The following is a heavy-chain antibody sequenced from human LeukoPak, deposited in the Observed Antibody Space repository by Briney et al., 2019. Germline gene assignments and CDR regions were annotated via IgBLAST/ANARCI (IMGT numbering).Heavy chain of an antibody. CDR1: GGSISSYY. Sequence: SETLSLTCTVSGGSISSYYWSWIRQPPGKGLEWIGYIYYSGSTNYNPSLKSRVTISVDTSKNQFSLNLRSVTAADTAVYYCARGSRDGYNHFDYWGQGTLVTVSS. CDR3: ARGSRDGYNHFDY. CDR2: IYYSGST. D-gene: IGHD5-24*01. J-gene: IGHJ4*02. V-gene: IGHV4-59*01.